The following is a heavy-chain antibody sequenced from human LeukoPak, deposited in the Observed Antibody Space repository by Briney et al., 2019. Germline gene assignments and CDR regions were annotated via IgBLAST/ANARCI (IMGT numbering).Heavy chain of an antibody. CDR1: GFTFDDYA. CDR3: ATAPFIAAAPQEH. CDR2: ISWNSGSI. J-gene: IGHJ1*01. Sequence: PGGSLRLSCAASGFTFDDYAMHWVRQAPGKGLEWVSGISWNSGSIGYADSVKGRFTISRDNAKNSLYLQMNSLRAEDTALYYCATAPFIAAAPQEHWGQGTLVTVSS. V-gene: IGHV3-9*01. D-gene: IGHD6-13*01.